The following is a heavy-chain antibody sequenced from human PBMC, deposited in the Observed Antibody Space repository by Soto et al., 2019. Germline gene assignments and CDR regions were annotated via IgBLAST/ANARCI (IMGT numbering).Heavy chain of an antibody. V-gene: IGHV3-30*04. J-gene: IGHJ2*01. CDR2: ISYDGSNK. D-gene: IGHD2-15*01. CDR1: GFTFSSYA. CDR3: ARDGGLGYWYFDL. Sequence: GGSLRLSCAASGFTFSSYAMHWVRQAPGKGLEWVAVISYDGSNKYYADSVKGRFTISRDNSKNTLYLQMNSLRAEDTAVYYCARDGGLGYWYFDLWGRGTLVTVSS.